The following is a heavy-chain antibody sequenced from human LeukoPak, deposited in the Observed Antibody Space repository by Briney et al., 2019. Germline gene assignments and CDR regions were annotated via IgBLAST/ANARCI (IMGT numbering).Heavy chain of an antibody. V-gene: IGHV1-69*13. D-gene: IGHD3-10*01. CDR1: GGTFSSYA. CDR2: IIPIFGTA. Sequence: SVKVSCKASGGTFSSYAISWVRQAPGQGLEWMGGIIPIFGTANYAQKFQGRVTITADESTSTAYMELSSLRSEDTAVYYCARWAKYYYGSGTPYYYGMDVWGKGTTVTVSS. J-gene: IGHJ6*04. CDR3: ARWAKYYYGSGTPYYYGMDV.